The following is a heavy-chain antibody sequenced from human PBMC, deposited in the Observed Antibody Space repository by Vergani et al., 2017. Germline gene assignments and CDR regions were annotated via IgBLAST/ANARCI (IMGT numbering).Heavy chain of an antibody. D-gene: IGHD4-11*01. V-gene: IGHV3-23*01. CDR1: GFTFSSHA. J-gene: IGHJ4*02. Sequence: EVQLLQSEGAVVQPGGSLRLSCVASGFTFSSHAMRWVRQGHVQGLEWVSSIKNTGDSTPYADPVKGRFTISRVNSKNTLYLQMNNLRVEDTAVYYCGRGSDDYNWGQGTLVTVAS. CDR2: IKNTGDST. CDR3: GRGSDDYN.